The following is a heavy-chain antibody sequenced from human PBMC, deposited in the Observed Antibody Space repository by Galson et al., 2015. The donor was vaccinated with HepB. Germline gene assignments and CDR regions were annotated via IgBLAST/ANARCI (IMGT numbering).Heavy chain of an antibody. D-gene: IGHD5-18*01. CDR2: ISGNGDST. V-gene: IGHV3-23*01. Sequence: SLRLSCAASGFAFDTHAMSWVRQAPGRGLEWISGISGNGDSTFYADSVKGRFTVSRDNSHNMLYLQMNSLSAEDAGLYFCAKGYGLFDSWGQGILVTVSS. J-gene: IGHJ5*01. CDR1: GFAFDTHA. CDR3: AKGYGLFDS.